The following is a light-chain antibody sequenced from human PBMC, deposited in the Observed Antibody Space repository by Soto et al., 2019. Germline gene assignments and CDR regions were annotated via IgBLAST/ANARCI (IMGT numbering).Light chain of an antibody. Sequence: EIVMTQSPATLSVSPGERATLSCRASQSVSSNLAWYQQKPGQAPRLLIYGASTRATGIPARFSGSGSGTEFPLTISRLQSEDFAVYYCQHYSNWPPWTFGQGTKVEI. CDR2: GAS. CDR3: QHYSNWPPWT. J-gene: IGKJ1*01. CDR1: QSVSSN. V-gene: IGKV3-15*01.